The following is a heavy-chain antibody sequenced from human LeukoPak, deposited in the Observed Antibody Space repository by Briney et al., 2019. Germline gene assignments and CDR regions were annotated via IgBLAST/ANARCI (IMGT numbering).Heavy chain of an antibody. J-gene: IGHJ3*02. CDR3: AREYSAFEI. CDR2: MYYRGST. V-gene: IGHV4-39*07. CDR1: GGSINSSSYY. Sequence: SETLSLTCTVSGGSINSSSYYWGWVRQPPGKGLGWIGSMYYRGSTYYNPSLKSRVTISVDTSKNQLSLILNSVTAADTAVYYCAREYSAFEIWGQGTMVTVPS. D-gene: IGHD1-1*01.